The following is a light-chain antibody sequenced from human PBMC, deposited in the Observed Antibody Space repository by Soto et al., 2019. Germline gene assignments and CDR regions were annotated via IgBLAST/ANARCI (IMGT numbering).Light chain of an antibody. Sequence: QSVLTQPPSASGTPGQTVTVTFSGSSSNIGSYTVNWYQQLPGTAPKLVIYSNHQRPSGVPDRFSGSKSGTSASLAFSGLQSEDEADYYCAAWDDSLNGSVFGSGTKLTVL. J-gene: IGLJ1*01. CDR2: SNH. V-gene: IGLV1-44*01. CDR3: AAWDDSLNGSV. CDR1: SSNIGSYT.